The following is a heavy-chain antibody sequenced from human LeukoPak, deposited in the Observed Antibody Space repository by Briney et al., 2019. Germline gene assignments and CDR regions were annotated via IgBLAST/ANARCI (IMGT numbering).Heavy chain of an antibody. J-gene: IGHJ4*02. V-gene: IGHV3-21*06. Sequence: GGSLRLSCEASGFTFNTYSMTWAPQAPGKGLEWVSSIDSSGGYMFYADSVKGRFIISRDNAKDSLYLQMNSLRVEDTAVYYCLRGDRRDYWGQGTLVTVSS. CDR3: LRGDRRDY. CDR2: IDSSGGYM. CDR1: GFTFNTYS.